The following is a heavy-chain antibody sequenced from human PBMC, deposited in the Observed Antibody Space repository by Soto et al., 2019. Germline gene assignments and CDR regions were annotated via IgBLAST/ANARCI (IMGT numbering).Heavy chain of an antibody. V-gene: IGHV3-30*18. CDR3: AKFDIILYYYDSSGYSRELGMDV. J-gene: IGHJ6*02. CDR1: GFTFSSYG. D-gene: IGHD3-22*01. Sequence: QVQLVESGGGVVQPGRSLRLSCAASGFTFSSYGMHWVRQAPGKGLEWVAVISYDGSNKYYADSVKGRFTISRDNSKNTLYLQMNSLRAEDTAVYYCAKFDIILYYYDSSGYSRELGMDVWGQGTTVTVSS. CDR2: ISYDGSNK.